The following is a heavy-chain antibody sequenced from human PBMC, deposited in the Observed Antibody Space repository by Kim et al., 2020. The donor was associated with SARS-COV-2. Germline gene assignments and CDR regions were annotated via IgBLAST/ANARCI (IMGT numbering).Heavy chain of an antibody. J-gene: IGHJ6*02. V-gene: IGHV5-10-1*01. CDR2: IDPSDSYT. Sequence: GESLKISCKGSGYSFTSYWISWVRQMPGKGLEWMGRIDPSDSYTNYSPSFQGHVTISSDKSISTAYLQWSSLKASDTAMYYCASGTMVRGPQNYYYYGMDVWGQGTTVTVSS. D-gene: IGHD3-10*01. CDR1: GYSFTSYW. CDR3: ASGTMVRGPQNYYYYGMDV.